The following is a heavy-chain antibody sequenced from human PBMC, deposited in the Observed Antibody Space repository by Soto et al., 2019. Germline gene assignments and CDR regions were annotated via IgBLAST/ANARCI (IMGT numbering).Heavy chain of an antibody. CDR2: ISAGGGTT. Sequence: GGSLRLSCAASGFTFTSYAMNWVRQAPGKGLEWVSGISAGGGTTYYTDSVQGRFIISRDNSDNTLDLQMNSLRVEDTALYFCAKSSGWDLLVTSRGLDFWGQGTLVTVSS. CDR1: GFTFTSYA. V-gene: IGHV3-23*01. D-gene: IGHD4-17*01. CDR3: AKSSGWDLLVTSRGLDF. J-gene: IGHJ4*02.